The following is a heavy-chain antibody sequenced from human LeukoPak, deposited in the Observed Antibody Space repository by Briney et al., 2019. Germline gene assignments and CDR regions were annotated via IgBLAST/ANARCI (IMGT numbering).Heavy chain of an antibody. V-gene: IGHV1-46*01. CDR1: GYTFTSYS. D-gene: IGHD1-1*01. CDR3: ARGANNWNDNDYYYYYMDV. Sequence: ASVKVSCKTSGYTFTSYSIHWVRQAPGQGLEWMGIINPRGGSGASYAQEFQGRVTITADESTSTAYMELSSLRSEDTAVYYCARGANNWNDNDYYYYYMDVWGKGTTVTVSS. J-gene: IGHJ6*03. CDR2: INPRGGSGA.